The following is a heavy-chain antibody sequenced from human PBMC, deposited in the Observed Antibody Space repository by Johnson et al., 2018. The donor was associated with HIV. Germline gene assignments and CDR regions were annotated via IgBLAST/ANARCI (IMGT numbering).Heavy chain of an antibody. D-gene: IGHD1-20*01. CDR2: IRSSGSTI. Sequence: QVQLVESGGGLVKPGGSLRVSCAASGFTFSDYSMSWIRQAPGKGLEWVSYIRSSGSTIYYADSVKGRFTISRDNAKNSLYLQMNSLRAEDTAVYYCARDNWNDADGAFDIWGQGTMVTVSS. J-gene: IGHJ3*02. V-gene: IGHV3-11*04. CDR1: GFTFSDYS. CDR3: ARDNWNDADGAFDI.